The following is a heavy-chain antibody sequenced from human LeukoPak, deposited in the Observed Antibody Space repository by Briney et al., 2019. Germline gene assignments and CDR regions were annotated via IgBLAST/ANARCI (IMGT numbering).Heavy chain of an antibody. CDR3: AKAPLPY. Sequence: PGGSLRLSCAASGFSFSDEYMSWIRQAPGQGPEWISYISASGSYTNYADSVKGRFTISRDNAKNSLHLQMNSLRAEDTAVYYCAKAPLPYWGQGTLVTVSS. J-gene: IGHJ4*02. CDR1: GFSFSDEY. V-gene: IGHV3-11*05. CDR2: ISASGSYT.